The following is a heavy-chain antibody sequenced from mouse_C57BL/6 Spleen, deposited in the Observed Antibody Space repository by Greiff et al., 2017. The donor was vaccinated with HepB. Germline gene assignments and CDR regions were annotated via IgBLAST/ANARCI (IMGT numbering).Heavy chain of an antibody. CDR3: ARTFYDGYYVTY. D-gene: IGHD2-3*01. CDR2: INPSTGGN. J-gene: IGHJ3*01. V-gene: IGHV1-42*01. Sequence: EVQLQQSGPELVKPGASVKISCKASGYSFTGYYMNWVKQSPEKSLVWSGEINPSTGGNTYNQKFKAKATLTVDKSSSTAYMQLKSLTSEDSAVYYCARTFYDGYYVTYWGQGTLVTVSA. CDR1: GYSFTGYY.